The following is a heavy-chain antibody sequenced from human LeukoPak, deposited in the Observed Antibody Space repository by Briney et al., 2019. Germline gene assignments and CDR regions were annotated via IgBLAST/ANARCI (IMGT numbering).Heavy chain of an antibody. Sequence: GASVKVSCKASGYTFTGYYMHWVRQAPGQGLEGMGGINPNSGGTNYAQKFQGRVTMTRDTSISTAYMELSRLRSDDTAVYYCARDRGLVVAATWWFDPWGQGTLVTVSS. D-gene: IGHD2-15*01. CDR2: INPNSGGT. CDR1: GYTFTGYY. V-gene: IGHV1-2*02. CDR3: ARDRGLVVAATWWFDP. J-gene: IGHJ5*02.